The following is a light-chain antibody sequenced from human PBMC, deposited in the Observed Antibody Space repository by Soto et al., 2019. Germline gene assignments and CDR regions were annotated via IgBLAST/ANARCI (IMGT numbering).Light chain of an antibody. CDR1: SSDVGGYNY. V-gene: IGLV2-8*01. CDR2: EVS. J-gene: IGLJ1*01. Sequence: SALAHPPSASGSPGQSVTISCTGTSSDVGGYNYVSWYQQHPGKAPKLMIYEVSKRPSGVPDRFSGSKSGNTASLTVSGLQAEDEADYFCSSYAGSNKPSYVFGTGTKVTVL. CDR3: SSYAGSNKPSYV.